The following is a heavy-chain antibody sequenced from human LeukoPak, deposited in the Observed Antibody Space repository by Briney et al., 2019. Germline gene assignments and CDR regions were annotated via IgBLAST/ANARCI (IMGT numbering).Heavy chain of an antibody. V-gene: IGHV4-34*01. CDR2: INHSGST. J-gene: IGHJ4*02. CDR1: GGSFSDYY. Sequence: SETLSLTCAVYGGSFSDYYWSWIRQPPGKGLEWIGEINHSGSTNYNPSLKSRVTISVDTSKNQFSLKLSSVTAADTAVYYCERLEYSYGLNDYWGQGTLVTVSS. D-gene: IGHD5-18*01. CDR3: ERLEYSYGLNDY.